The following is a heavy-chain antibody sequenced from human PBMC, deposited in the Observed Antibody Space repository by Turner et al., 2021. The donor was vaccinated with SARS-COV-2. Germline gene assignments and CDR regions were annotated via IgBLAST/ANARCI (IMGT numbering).Heavy chain of an antibody. D-gene: IGHD6-19*01. CDR1: GFTFSSYG. V-gene: IGHV3-33*01. CDR2: IWYDGSNK. Sequence: QVQLVESGGGVVRPGRSLRLSCAASGFTFSSYGIHWVRQAPGKGLEWVAFIWYDGSNKYYADSVKGRFTISRDNSKNTLYLQMNSLRAEDTAVYYCARDKGEGSSGWLIPSGSYYFDYWGQGTLVTVSS. J-gene: IGHJ4*02. CDR3: ARDKGEGSSGWLIPSGSYYFDY.